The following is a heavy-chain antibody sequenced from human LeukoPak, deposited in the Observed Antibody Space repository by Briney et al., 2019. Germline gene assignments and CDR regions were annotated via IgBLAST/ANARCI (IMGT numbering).Heavy chain of an antibody. CDR3: ARGALRYSDY. CDR1: GFTFSSYT. J-gene: IGHJ4*02. D-gene: IGHD3-9*01. V-gene: IGHV3-48*02. Sequence: PGGSLRLSCAASGFTFSSYTMNWVRQAPGKGLGWVSSISSSGSAIYYAASVKGRFTISRDNAKNSLYLQMNSLRDEDTAVYYCARGALRYSDYWGQGTLVTVSS. CDR2: ISSSGSAI.